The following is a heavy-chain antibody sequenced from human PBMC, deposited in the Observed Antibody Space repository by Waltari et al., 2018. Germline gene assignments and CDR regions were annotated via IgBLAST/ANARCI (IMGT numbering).Heavy chain of an antibody. J-gene: IGHJ5*02. CDR3: ARLVEVHNWFDP. CDR1: GGSISSYY. CDR2: IYYSGST. V-gene: IGHV4-59*01. Sequence: QVQLQESGPGLVKPSETLSLTCTVSGGSISSYYWSWIRQPPGKGLEWIGYIYYSGSTNYNPSLKSRVTISVDTSKNQFSLKLSSVTAADTAVYYCARLVEVHNWFDPWGQGTLVTVSS. D-gene: IGHD6-6*01.